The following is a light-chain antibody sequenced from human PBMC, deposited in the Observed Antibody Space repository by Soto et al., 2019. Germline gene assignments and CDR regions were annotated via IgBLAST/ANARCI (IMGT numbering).Light chain of an antibody. J-gene: IGKJ3*01. CDR1: QSVLYSSNNKNY. CDR2: WAS. V-gene: IGKV4-1*01. CDR3: QQYYDAPFT. Sequence: DIVMTQSPDSLAVSLGERATINCKSSQSVLYSSNNKNYLAWYQQKPRQPPKLLICWASTRESGVPDRFSGSGSGTDFTLTISSLQAEDVAVYYCQQYYDAPFTFGPGTKVDIK.